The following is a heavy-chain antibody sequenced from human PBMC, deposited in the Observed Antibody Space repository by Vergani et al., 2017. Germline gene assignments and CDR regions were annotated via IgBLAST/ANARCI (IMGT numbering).Heavy chain of an antibody. V-gene: IGHV3-15*01. CDR3: ARKHISNYYDSSGYYYMGYYYGMDV. J-gene: IGHJ6*02. CDR2: IKSKTDGGTT. Sequence: EVQLVESGGGLVKPGGSLRLSCAASGFTFSNAWMSWVRQAPGKGLEWVGRIKSKTDGGTTDYAAPVKGRFTISRDDSKNTLYLQMNSLRAEDTAVYYCARKHISNYYDSSGYYYMGYYYGMDVWGQGTAVTVSS. D-gene: IGHD3-22*01. CDR1: GFTFSNAW.